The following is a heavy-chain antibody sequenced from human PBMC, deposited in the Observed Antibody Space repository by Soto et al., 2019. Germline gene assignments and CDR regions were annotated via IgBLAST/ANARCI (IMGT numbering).Heavy chain of an antibody. CDR2: IYWNDDK. V-gene: IGHV2-5*01. CDR3: AHRGYGDYPRDNWFDP. D-gene: IGHD4-17*01. J-gene: IGHJ5*02. CDR1: GFSLNTGGVG. Sequence: QITLKESGPTLVRPTQTLTLTCTFSGFSLNTGGVGVGWIRPPPGKALEWLAVIYWNDDKRYSPSLKSRLTITKDTSKNQVVLTMTNMDPVDTATYYCAHRGYGDYPRDNWFDPWGQGTLVAVSS.